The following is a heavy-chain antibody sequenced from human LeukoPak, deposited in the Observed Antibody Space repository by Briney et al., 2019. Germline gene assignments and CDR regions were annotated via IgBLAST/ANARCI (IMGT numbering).Heavy chain of an antibody. J-gene: IGHJ4*02. V-gene: IGHV4-61*02. CDR1: GGSTSTGREY. Sequence: NPSETLSLTCTVSGGSTSTGREYWSWIRQPAGRGLEWIGRVYATGSTNYSPSLKSRATISLDPSKNQFSLKLSSVTAADTAMYYCARLAPYSSGPHFDYWGQGILVTVSS. D-gene: IGHD6-19*01. CDR3: ARLAPYSSGPHFDY. CDR2: VYATGST.